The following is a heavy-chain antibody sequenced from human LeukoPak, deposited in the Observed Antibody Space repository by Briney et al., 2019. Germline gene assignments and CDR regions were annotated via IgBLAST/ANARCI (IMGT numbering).Heavy chain of an antibody. CDR1: GFTFSRFW. D-gene: IGHD3-10*01. Sequence: GGSLRLSCAASGFTFSRFWMSWVRQAPGKGLEWVANIKQDGSETYYVDSVKGRFTISRDNAKTSLYLQMSTLRVEDTAVYYCAREDDLWFGELSPGKNYFDYWGQGTLVTVSS. CDR2: IKQDGSET. J-gene: IGHJ4*02. CDR3: AREDDLWFGELSPGKNYFDY. V-gene: IGHV3-7*01.